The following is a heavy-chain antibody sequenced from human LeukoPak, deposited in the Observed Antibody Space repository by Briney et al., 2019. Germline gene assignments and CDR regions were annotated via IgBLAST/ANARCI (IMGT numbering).Heavy chain of an antibody. CDR2: INPNSGDT. CDR1: GYTFTGYY. J-gene: IGHJ4*02. Sequence: ASVKVSCRASGYTFTGYYMHWVRQAPGQGLEWMGWINPNSGDTNYAQNPQGRVTMTRDTSISTAYMELSRLRSDDTAVYYCATGRELEYSSSSDRTFDYWGQGTLVTVSS. CDR3: ATGRELEYSSSSDRTFDY. D-gene: IGHD6-6*01. V-gene: IGHV1-2*02.